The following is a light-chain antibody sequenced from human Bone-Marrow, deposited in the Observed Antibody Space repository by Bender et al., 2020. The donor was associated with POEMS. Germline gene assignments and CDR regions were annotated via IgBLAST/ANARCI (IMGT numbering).Light chain of an antibody. Sequence: QSALTQPASVSGSPGQSISISCTGTSSDVGGYNHVSWYQQHPGKVPRVVIYDDIKRPSGVSNRFSGSKSGNTASLTISGLQAEDEADFYCCSYADNSVWVFGGGTKLTVL. CDR3: CSYADNSVWV. J-gene: IGLJ3*02. CDR1: SSDVGGYNH. CDR2: DDI. V-gene: IGLV2-23*01.